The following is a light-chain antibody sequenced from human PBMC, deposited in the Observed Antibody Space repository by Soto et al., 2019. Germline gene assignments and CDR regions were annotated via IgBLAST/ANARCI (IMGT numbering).Light chain of an antibody. CDR3: QQYGTSPPAYT. V-gene: IGKV3-20*01. CDR2: GAA. CDR1: QSVSSNF. Sequence: EIVLTQSPGTLSLSPGERATLSCRASQSVSSNFLAWYQQRPGQAPRLLIYGAANRVTGIPDRFSGSGSGTDFTLTISRLEPEDFAVYYCQQYGTSPPAYTFGQGTKLEIK. J-gene: IGKJ2*01.